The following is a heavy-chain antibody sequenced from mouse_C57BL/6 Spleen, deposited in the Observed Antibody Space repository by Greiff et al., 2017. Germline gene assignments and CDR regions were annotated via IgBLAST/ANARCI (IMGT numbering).Heavy chain of an antibody. Sequence: QVQLQQSGPELVKPGASVKISCKASGYAFSSSWMNWVKQRPGKGLEWIGRIYPGDGDTNYNGKFKGKATLTADKSSSTAYMQLSSLTSEDSAVYFGAPVYYEYDYYAMDYWGQGTSVTVSS. D-gene: IGHD2-4*01. CDR1: GYAFSSSW. CDR2: IYPGDGDT. V-gene: IGHV1-82*01. J-gene: IGHJ4*01. CDR3: APVYYEYDYYAMDY.